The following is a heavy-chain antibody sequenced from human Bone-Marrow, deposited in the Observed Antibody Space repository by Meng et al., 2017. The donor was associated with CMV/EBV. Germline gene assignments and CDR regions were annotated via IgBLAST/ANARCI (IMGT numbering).Heavy chain of an antibody. CDR2: IKLDGSTQ. CDR3: AIDNYGMYV. Sequence: GESLKISCTASGFSFSNSWMGWVRLAPGRGLEWVANIKLDGSTQYYGDSVKGRFTISRDNAKNSLYLQMNSLRAEDTAVYYCAIDNYGMYVWGQGTTVTVSS. J-gene: IGHJ6*02. V-gene: IGHV3-7*01. CDR1: GFSFSNSW.